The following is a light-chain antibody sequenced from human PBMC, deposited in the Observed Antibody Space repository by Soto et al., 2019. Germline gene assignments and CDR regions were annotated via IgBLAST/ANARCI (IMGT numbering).Light chain of an antibody. CDR3: QQYSDLPMT. CDR1: QSVSSY. J-gene: IGKJ5*01. V-gene: IGKV3-20*01. Sequence: PCERATLSCRASQSVSSYLAWYQQKPGQAPRLLIYGASRRATGIPDRFSGSASGTDFTLTISRLEPEDFAVYFCQQYSDLPMTFGQGTRLEIK. CDR2: GAS.